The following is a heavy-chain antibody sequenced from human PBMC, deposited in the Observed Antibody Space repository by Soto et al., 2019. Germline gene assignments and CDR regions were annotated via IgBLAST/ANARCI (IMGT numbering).Heavy chain of an antibody. J-gene: IGHJ4*02. CDR1: GGTFSSYA. D-gene: IGHD3-22*01. Sequence: GASVKVSCKASGGTFSSYAISWVRQAPGQGLEWMGGIIPIFGTANYAQKFQGRVTITADESTSTAYMELSSLRSEDTAVYYCARGRYYYDSSGPVGYWGQGTLVTVS. CDR3: ARGRYYYDSSGPVGY. V-gene: IGHV1-69*13. CDR2: IIPIFGTA.